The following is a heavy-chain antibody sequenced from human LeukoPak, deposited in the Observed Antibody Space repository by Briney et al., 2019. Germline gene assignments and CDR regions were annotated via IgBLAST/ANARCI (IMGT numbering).Heavy chain of an antibody. CDR3: AREGAYYYDSSGYPTFDY. CDR2: ISSSSSTI. V-gene: IGHV3-48*04. D-gene: IGHD3-22*01. Sequence: PGGSLRLSCAASGFTFSSYSMNWVRQAPGKGLEWVSYISSSSSTIYYADSVKGRFTISRDNAKNSLYLQMNSLRAEDTAVYYCAREGAYYYDSSGYPTFDYWGQGTLVTVSS. J-gene: IGHJ4*02. CDR1: GFTFSSYS.